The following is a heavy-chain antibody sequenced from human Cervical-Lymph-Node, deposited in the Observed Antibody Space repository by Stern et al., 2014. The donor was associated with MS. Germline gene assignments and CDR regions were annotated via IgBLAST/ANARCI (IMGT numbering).Heavy chain of an antibody. J-gene: IGHJ4*02. CDR2: ISSGSSTT. Sequence: VQLVESGGGLVQPGGSLRLSCVASGFTFRSYSMNWVRQAPGKGLEWVSYISSGSSTTDYADSVKGRFTISRDNAKNSLYLQMNSLRGEDTAVYYCATLPGYTFNFWGQGTLVTVSS. D-gene: IGHD5-12*01. CDR3: ATLPGYTFNF. V-gene: IGHV3-48*01. CDR1: GFTFRSYS.